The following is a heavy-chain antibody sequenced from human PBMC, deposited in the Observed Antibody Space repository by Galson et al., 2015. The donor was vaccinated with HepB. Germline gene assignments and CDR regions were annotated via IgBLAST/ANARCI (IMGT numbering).Heavy chain of an antibody. CDR3: ARDPTIFGVLTYYFDY. CDR1: GFTFSSYS. CDR2: ISSSSSYI. D-gene: IGHD3-3*01. Sequence: SLRLSCAASGFTFSSYSMNWVRQAPGKGLEWVSSISSSSSYIYYADSVKGRFTISRDNAKNSLYLQMNSLRAEDTAVYYCARDPTIFGVLTYYFDYWGQGTLVTVSS. J-gene: IGHJ4*02. V-gene: IGHV3-21*01.